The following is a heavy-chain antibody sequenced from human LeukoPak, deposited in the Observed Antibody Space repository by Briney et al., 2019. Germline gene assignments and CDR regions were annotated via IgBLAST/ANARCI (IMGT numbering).Heavy chain of an antibody. CDR2: ISSGGSYI. CDR1: GFSFITYS. Sequence: GGSLRLSCAASGFSFITYSMSWVRQAPGKGLEWVSAISSGGSYIYYADSVKGRFTISRDNAKNSLYLQMNSLRAEDTAVYYCARQSSSWYYLFDYWGQGTLVTVSS. J-gene: IGHJ4*02. D-gene: IGHD6-13*01. CDR3: ARQSSSWYYLFDY. V-gene: IGHV3-21*01.